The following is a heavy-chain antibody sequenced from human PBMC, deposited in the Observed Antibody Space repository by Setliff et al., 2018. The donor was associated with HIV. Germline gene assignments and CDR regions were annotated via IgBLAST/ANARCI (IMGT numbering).Heavy chain of an antibody. CDR1: GGSISSGGLY. V-gene: IGHV4-31*03. CDR3: VRGRGSSSSWPIDY. J-gene: IGHJ4*02. D-gene: IGHD6-13*01. CDR2: IYNTGGT. Sequence: PSETLSLTCTVPGGSISSGGLYWTWIRQHPGKGLEWIGYIYNTGGTYHSPSLESRVTISIDTSKNQFSLKLSSVTAADTAVYFCVRGRGSSSSWPIDYWGQGTLVTVSS.